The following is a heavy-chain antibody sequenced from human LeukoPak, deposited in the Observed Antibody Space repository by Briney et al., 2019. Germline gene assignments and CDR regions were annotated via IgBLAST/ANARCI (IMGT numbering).Heavy chain of an antibody. J-gene: IGHJ3*02. CDR2: ISYDGSNK. V-gene: IGHV3-30*18. Sequence: PGGSLRLSCAASGFTFRSYGMHWVRQAPGKGLEWVTHISYDGSNKYYRESVKGRFTISRDNSKNMLYLQMDSRRPEDTAVYYCANWDGDKSAYDTWGQGTMATVSS. CDR3: ANWDGDKSAYDT. D-gene: IGHD3-10*01. CDR1: GFTFRSYG.